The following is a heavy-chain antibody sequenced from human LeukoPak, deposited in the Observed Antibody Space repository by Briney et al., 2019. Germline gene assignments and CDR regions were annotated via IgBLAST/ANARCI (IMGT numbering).Heavy chain of an antibody. V-gene: IGHV3-23*01. CDR1: GFTFSNYA. D-gene: IGHD1-14*01. CDR2: ISGSGGRT. J-gene: IGHJ3*02. CDR3: AKPARTDAFDI. Sequence: GRSLRLSCAASGFTFSNYAMNWVRQAPGKGLEWVSSISGSGGRTYFADSVKGRFTISRDNSKNTLFLQMNSLRAEDTAVYYCAKPARTDAFDIWGRGTMVTVSS.